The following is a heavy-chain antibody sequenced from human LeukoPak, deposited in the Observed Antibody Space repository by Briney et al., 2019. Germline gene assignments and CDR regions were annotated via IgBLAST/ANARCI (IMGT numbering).Heavy chain of an antibody. D-gene: IGHD5-12*01. J-gene: IGHJ4*02. CDR2: IRTNGVEK. V-gene: IGHV3-30*02. Sequence: GGSLRLSCAASGFTFNSYGMSWVRHSPTLGLDWVAFIRTNGVEKHYADAVRGRFTISRDNYANKMFLDMDSLKPEDTAVYYCVKNGWMDDWGQGTLVTVSS. CDR3: VKNGWMDD. CDR1: GFTFNSYG.